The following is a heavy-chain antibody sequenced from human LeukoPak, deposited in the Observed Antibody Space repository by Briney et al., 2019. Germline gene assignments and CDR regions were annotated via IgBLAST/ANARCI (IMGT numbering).Heavy chain of an antibody. J-gene: IGHJ4*02. Sequence: SETLSLTCTVSGGSISSSSYYWGWIRQPPGKGLEWIGSIYYSGSTYYNPSLKSRVTISVDTSKNQFSLKLSSVTAADTAVYYCARQHAGRPDYWGQGTLVTVSS. D-gene: IGHD1-26*01. CDR2: IYYSGST. CDR1: GGSISSSSYY. V-gene: IGHV4-39*01. CDR3: ARQHAGRPDY.